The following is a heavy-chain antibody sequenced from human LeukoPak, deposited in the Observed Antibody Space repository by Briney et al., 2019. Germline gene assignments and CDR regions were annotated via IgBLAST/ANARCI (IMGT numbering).Heavy chain of an antibody. CDR2: INPNSGGT. D-gene: IGHD2-15*01. J-gene: IGHJ3*02. CDR1: GYTFTGYY. V-gene: IGHV1-2*02. Sequence: ASVKVSCKASGYTFTGYYMHWVRQAPGQGLEWMGWINPNSGGTNYAQKFQGRVTMTRDTSISTAYMELSRLRSDDTAVYYCARVGCSGGSCYSGVVFDIWGQGTMVTVSS. CDR3: ARVGCSGGSCYSGVVFDI.